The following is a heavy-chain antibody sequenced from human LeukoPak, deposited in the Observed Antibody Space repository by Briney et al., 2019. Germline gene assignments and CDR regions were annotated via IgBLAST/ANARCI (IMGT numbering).Heavy chain of an antibody. CDR2: IKHVGSEK. CDR3: ARHLSGVTGYTYGRGIDY. Sequence: GGSLRLSCAASGFTVNNKYMTWVRQAPGKGLEWVAKIKHVGSEKFYVDSVKGRFTISRDNAKNSLYLQMNSLRAEDTAVYYCARHLSGVTGYTYGRGIDYWGQGTLVTVSS. CDR1: GFTVNNKY. J-gene: IGHJ4*02. D-gene: IGHD5-18*01. V-gene: IGHV3-7*01.